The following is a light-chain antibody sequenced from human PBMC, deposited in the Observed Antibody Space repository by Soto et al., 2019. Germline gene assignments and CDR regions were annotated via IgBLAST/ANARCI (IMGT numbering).Light chain of an antibody. CDR3: QQYGSSPLIT. J-gene: IGKJ5*01. CDR1: QSVSSSY. V-gene: IGKV3-20*01. Sequence: EIVMTQSPDTVSVSPGEGAELSCRASQSVSSSYLAWYQQKPGQAPRLLIYGASSRATGIPDRFSGSGSGTDFTLTISRLEPEDFAVYYCQQYGSSPLITFGQGTRLEIK. CDR2: GAS.